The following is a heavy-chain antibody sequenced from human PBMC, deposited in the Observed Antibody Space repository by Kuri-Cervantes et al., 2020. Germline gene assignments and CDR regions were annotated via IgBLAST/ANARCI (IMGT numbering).Heavy chain of an antibody. D-gene: IGHD2-2*01. Sequence: LSLTCAASGFTFSSYEMNWVRQAPGKGLEWVSYISSSGSTIYYADSVKGRFTISRDNSKNTLYLQMSSLRTEDTAVYYCAKDGTSSARSLDFQFWGQGTMVTVSS. CDR3: AKDGTSSARSLDFQF. J-gene: IGHJ1*01. CDR2: ISSSGSTI. CDR1: GFTFSSYE. V-gene: IGHV3-48*03.